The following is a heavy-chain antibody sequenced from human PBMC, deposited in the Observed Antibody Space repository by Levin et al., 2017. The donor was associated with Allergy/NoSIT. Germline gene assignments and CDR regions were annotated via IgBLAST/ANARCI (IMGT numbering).Heavy chain of an antibody. Sequence: PGGSLRLSCAASGFNFRTYGMHWVRQAPGKGLEWVAVISYDGTSQYYADSVKGRFTISRDNSENTLYLQMNRLRPEDTAVYYCAKDRAEVVVGAYYFDLWGRGTLVTVSP. CDR1: GFNFRTYG. D-gene: IGHD2-15*01. J-gene: IGHJ2*01. CDR2: ISYDGTSQ. V-gene: IGHV3-30*18. CDR3: AKDRAEVVVGAYYFDL.